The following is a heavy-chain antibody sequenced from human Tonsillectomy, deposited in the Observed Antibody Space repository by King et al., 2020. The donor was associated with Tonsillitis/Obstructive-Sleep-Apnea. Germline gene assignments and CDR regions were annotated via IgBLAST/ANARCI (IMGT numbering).Heavy chain of an antibody. Sequence: VQLVESGGGLVQPGGSLRLSCAASGFTFSSYWMHWVRQAPGKGLVWVSRINSDGSSTSYADSVKGRFTISRDNAKNTLYLQMNSLRAEDTAVYYCARESVYPYYYYGMDVWGQGTTVTVSS. CDR3: ARESVYPYYYYGMDV. CDR2: INSDGSST. J-gene: IGHJ6*02. V-gene: IGHV3-74*01. D-gene: IGHD2-2*01. CDR1: GFTFSSYW.